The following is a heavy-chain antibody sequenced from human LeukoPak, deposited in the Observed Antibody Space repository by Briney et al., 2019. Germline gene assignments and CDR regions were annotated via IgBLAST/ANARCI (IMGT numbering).Heavy chain of an antibody. V-gene: IGHV3-74*01. CDR2: INSDGSST. CDR1: GFAFSNFW. D-gene: IGHD3-10*01. CDR3: TRAYDSGTYSSFDY. Sequence: GGSLRLSCAASGFAFSNFWMHWVRQAPGKGLVWLSRINSDGSSTNYADSVKGRFTISRNNAKNTLYLQMNGLRAEDTAVYYCTRAYDSGTYSSFDYWGQGTLVTVTS. J-gene: IGHJ4*02.